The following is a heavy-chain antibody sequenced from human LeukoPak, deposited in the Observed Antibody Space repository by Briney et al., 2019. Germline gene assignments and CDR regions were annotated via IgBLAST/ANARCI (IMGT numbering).Heavy chain of an antibody. CDR2: TYYRSKWYN. V-gene: IGHV6-1*01. Sequence: SQTLSLTCAISGDSVSSKSAAWNWIRQSPSRGLEWLGRTYYRSKWYNEYAVSLKGRITINPDTSKNQFSLQLDSVAPEDTAVYYCARTTGHFDYWGQGTLVTVSS. D-gene: IGHD2-8*02. J-gene: IGHJ4*02. CDR3: ARTTGHFDY. CDR1: GDSVSSKSAA.